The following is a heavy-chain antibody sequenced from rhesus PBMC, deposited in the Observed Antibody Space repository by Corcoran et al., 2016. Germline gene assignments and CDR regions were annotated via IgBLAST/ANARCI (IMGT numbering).Heavy chain of an antibody. V-gene: IGHV4-93*01. CDR1: GGSIRSGKW. CDR3: ARGNYVNGLDS. D-gene: IGHD4-17*01. CDR2: IYGSGGST. Sequence: QVQLQETGPTVVKPSETLSLTCAVSGGSIRSGKWWTWIRQYPGKGLEWIGGIYGSGGSTEYNPSLKSRVTLSKDTSKNQFSLELRSVTAADSAIFYCARGNYVNGLDSWGQGVVVTVSS. J-gene: IGHJ6*01.